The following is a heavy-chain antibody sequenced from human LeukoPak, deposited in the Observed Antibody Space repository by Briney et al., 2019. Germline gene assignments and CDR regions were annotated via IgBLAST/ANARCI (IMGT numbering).Heavy chain of an antibody. CDR3: ARLHYNWFDP. CDR1: GDSISSYY. CDR2: IYYGGST. D-gene: IGHD3-10*01. V-gene: IGHV4-59*08. J-gene: IGHJ5*02. Sequence: SETLSLTCTVSGDSISSYYWSWIRQPPGKGLDWIGYIYYGGSTNYNPSLKSRVTISVDTSKDQFSLRLSSVTAADTAVYFCARLHYNWFDPWGQGTLVTVSS.